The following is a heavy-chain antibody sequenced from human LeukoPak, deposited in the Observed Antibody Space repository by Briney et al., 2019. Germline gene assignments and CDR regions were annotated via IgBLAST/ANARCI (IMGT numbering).Heavy chain of an antibody. CDR1: GYRFTSYW. Sequence: GESLKISCKGSGYRFTSYWIGWVRQLPGKGLEWMGIVYPHDSDTRYSPSFQGQVTISADKSISTAYLQWSSLKASDTAMYYCARRGYYDSSGYYSRWDAFDIWGQGTMVTVSS. D-gene: IGHD3-22*01. J-gene: IGHJ3*02. V-gene: IGHV5-51*01. CDR2: VYPHDSDT. CDR3: ARRGYYDSSGYYSRWDAFDI.